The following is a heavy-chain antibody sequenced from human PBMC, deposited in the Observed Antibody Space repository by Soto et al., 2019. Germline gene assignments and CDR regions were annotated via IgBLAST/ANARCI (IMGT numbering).Heavy chain of an antibody. CDR1: GGSINTNNYY. CDR3: ATFMVPARRHMDFDY. V-gene: IGHV4-39*01. Sequence: PSETLSLTCSVSGGSINTNNYYWGWIRQSPGQGLQWIGSIYYNGHANYNPSLKGRVTVSQDMSKNQFFLRLTSMTAADTAIYYCATFMVPARRHMDFDYWGQGTLVTVTS. J-gene: IGHJ4*02. CDR2: IYYNGHA. D-gene: IGHD2-21*02.